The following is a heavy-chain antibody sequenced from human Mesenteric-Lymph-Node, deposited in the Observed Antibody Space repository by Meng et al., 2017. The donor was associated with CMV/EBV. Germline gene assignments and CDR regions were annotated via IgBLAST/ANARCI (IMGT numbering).Heavy chain of an antibody. D-gene: IGHD4-11*01. CDR2: IKQDGSEK. CDR3: ARAYTDLGNYFDY. CDR1: GFTASTYS. Sequence: GESLKISCAAAGFTASTYSMSWVRQVPGKGLEWVANIKQDGSEKYYVDSVKGRFTISRDNAKNSLYLQMNSLRAEDTAVYYCARAYTDLGNYFDYWGQGTLVTVSS. J-gene: IGHJ4*02. V-gene: IGHV3-7*01.